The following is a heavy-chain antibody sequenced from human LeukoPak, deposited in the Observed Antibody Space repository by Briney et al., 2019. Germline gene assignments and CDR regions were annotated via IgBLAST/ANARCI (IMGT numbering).Heavy chain of an antibody. J-gene: IGHJ4*02. CDR2: IYSGGTT. CDR3: AREKTPYYYDTSGPADY. V-gene: IGHV3-53*01. D-gene: IGHD3-22*01. Sequence: GSLRLSCAASGFTVGTNYMSWVRQAPGKGLECVSVIYSGGTTNYADSVKGRFTISRDNAKNSLYLQMNNLRAEDTAVYYCAREKTPYYYDTSGPADYWGQGTLVTVSS. CDR1: GFTVGTNY.